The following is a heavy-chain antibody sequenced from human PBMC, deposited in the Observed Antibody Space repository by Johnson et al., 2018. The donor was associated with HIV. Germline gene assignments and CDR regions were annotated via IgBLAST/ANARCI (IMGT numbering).Heavy chain of an antibody. CDR3: AKMSLGRQDAFDI. Sequence: QVQLVESGGGVVQPGGSLRLSCVASGFTFSNYGMHWVRQAPGKGLEWVAFIRYDGSNKYYGDSVKGRFTISRDNSKNTLYVQMNSLRVEDTAVYYCAKMSLGRQDAFDIWGQGTLVTVSS. J-gene: IGHJ3*02. V-gene: IGHV3-30*02. D-gene: IGHD7-27*01. CDR1: GFTFSNYG. CDR2: IRYDGSNK.